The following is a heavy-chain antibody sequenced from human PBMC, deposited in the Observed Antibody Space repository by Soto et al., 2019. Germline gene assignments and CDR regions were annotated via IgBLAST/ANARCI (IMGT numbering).Heavy chain of an antibody. CDR2: VHESGST. CDR1: CDAIINYY. J-gene: IGHJ4*02. Sequence: SETLSLTRSVSCDAIINYYWIWIRQTPGRGLEWIGCVHESGSTDYNPSLRGRVIISLHTSKSQFSLSLRSATAADTATYYCARGTRALITSFFAYWGQGIPVTVSS. V-gene: IGHV4-59*03. D-gene: IGHD1-20*01. CDR3: ARGTRALITSFFAY.